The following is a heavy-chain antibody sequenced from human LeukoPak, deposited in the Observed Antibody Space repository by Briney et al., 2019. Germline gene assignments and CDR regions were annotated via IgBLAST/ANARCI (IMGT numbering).Heavy chain of an antibody. V-gene: IGHV3-23*01. CDR3: AKVMPLYQLQWGLYDY. J-gene: IGHJ4*02. D-gene: IGHD2-2*01. CDR2: ISGSGGST. Sequence: GGSLRLSCVASGFTVSDNHVSWVRQAPGKGLEWVSAISGSGGSTYYADSVKGRFTISRDNSKNTLYLQMNSLRAEDTAVYYCAKVMPLYQLQWGLYDYWGQGTLVTVSS. CDR1: GFTVSDNH.